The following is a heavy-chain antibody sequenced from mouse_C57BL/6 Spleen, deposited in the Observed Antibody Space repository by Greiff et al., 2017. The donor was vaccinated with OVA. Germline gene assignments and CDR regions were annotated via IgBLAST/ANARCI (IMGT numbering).Heavy chain of an antibody. CDR1: VFTFSSYS. CDR3: ARDEGLAWFAY. D-gene: IGHD3-3*01. CDR2: ISDGGSYT. V-gene: IGHV5-4*01. J-gene: IGHJ3*01. Sequence: EVPGVESGGGLVKPGGSLKLSCAASVFTFSSYSMSWVRQTPEKRLEWVATISDGGSYTYYPDNVKGRFTISRDNAKNNLYLQMSHLKSEDTAMYYCARDEGLAWFAYWGQGTLVTVSA.